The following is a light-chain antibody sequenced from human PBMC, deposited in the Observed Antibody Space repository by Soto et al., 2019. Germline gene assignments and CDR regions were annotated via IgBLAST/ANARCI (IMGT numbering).Light chain of an antibody. V-gene: IGKV1-5*03. J-gene: IGKJ1*01. CDR3: QQYNSWT. CDR1: QSISIW. CDR2: EAS. Sequence: DIQMTQSPSTVSASIGDRVTITCRASQSISIWMAWYQQKPGKAPKLMIYEASRLESGVPSSFSGSGSGTEFTLTISSLQHDDFATYYCQQYNSWTFGQGTKVEIK.